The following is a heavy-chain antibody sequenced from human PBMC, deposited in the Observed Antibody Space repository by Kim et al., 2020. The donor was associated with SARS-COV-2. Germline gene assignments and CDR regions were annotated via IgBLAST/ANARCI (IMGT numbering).Heavy chain of an antibody. V-gene: IGHV3-74*01. Sequence: DASTTNYADSVKGRFTISRDNAKNTLYLKMNSLRAEDTAVYYCARGGGADYWGQGTMVTVSS. CDR2: DASTT. CDR3: ARGGGADY. J-gene: IGHJ4*02. D-gene: IGHD2-15*01.